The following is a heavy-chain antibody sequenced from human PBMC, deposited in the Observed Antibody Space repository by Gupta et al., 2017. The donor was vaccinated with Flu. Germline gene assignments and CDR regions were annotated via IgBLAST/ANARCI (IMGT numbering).Heavy chain of an antibody. V-gene: IGHV3-23*01. CDR2: ISGSGGST. CDR1: RFTFSSYA. D-gene: IGHD6-13*01. J-gene: IGHJ4*02. CDR3: AKDQGSSSWLFDY. Sequence: RRSCLGSRFTFSSYAMSWVRQAPGKGLEWVSAISGSGGSTYYADSVKGRFTISRDNSKNTLYLQMNSLRAEDTAVYYCAKDQGSSSWLFDYWGQGTLVTVSS.